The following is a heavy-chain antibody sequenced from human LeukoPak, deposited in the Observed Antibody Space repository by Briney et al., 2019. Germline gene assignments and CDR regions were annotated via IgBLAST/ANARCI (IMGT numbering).Heavy chain of an antibody. V-gene: IGHV3-15*01. CDR1: GFTFSNAW. D-gene: IGHD2-8*01. J-gene: IGHJ4*02. CDR2: IKSKNDGGTS. CDR3: TTDGVAIGHTFDY. Sequence: GGSLRLSCAASGFTFSNAWMSWVRLTPGKGLEWVGRIKSKNDGGTSDYAAPVQGRFTISRDDSTNTLFLQMNILKTEDTAVYYCTTDGVAIGHTFDYWGQGSLVTVSS.